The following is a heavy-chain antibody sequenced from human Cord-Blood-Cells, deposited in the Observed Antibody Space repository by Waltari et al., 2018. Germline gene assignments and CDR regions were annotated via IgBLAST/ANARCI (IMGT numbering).Heavy chain of an antibody. CDR2: IYYSGST. CDR1: GGSISSSSYY. CDR3: ARHESPNWGGGYFDY. Sequence: QLQLQESGPGLVKPSETLSLTCTVSGGSISSSSYYWCWIRQPPGKGLEWIGSIYYSGSTYYNPALKSRVTISVDTSKTQFSLKLSSVTAADTAVYYCARHESPNWGGGYFDYWGQGTLVTVSS. D-gene: IGHD7-27*01. J-gene: IGHJ4*02. V-gene: IGHV4-39*07.